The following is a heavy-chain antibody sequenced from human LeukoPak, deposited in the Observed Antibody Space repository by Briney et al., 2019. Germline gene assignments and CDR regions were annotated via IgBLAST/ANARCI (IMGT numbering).Heavy chain of an antibody. CDR3: AGEHYYDSSGYYYVESDAFDF. V-gene: IGHV4-4*07. CDR2: XXXXXST. CDR1: GASISSYY. D-gene: IGHD3-22*01. J-gene: IGHJ3*01. Sequence: SETLSLTCTVSGASISSYYWSXIRQPAGKGLXXXXXXXXXXSTNYNPSLKSRVAISVDKSNNQFSLKLSSVTAADTAIYYCAGEHYYDSSGYYYVESDAFDFWGQGTMVTVSS.